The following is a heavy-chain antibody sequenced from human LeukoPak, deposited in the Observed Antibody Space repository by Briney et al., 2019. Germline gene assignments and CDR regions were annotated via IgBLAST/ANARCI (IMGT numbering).Heavy chain of an antibody. D-gene: IGHD6-19*01. CDR3: ARGGGWYFDY. Sequence: PGGSLRLSCAASGFTFSSYAMSWVRQAPGKGLEWVASIGQDGSENYYVDSVKGRFTISRDNAKNSLYLQMNSLRVEDTAVYYCARGGGWYFDYWGQGALITASS. CDR2: IGQDGSEN. V-gene: IGHV3-7*01. CDR1: GFTFSSYA. J-gene: IGHJ4*02.